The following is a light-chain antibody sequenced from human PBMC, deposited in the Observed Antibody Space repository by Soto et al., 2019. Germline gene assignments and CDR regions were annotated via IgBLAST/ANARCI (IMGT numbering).Light chain of an antibody. V-gene: IGLV1-40*01. CDR3: QSYKSSLSAVV. J-gene: IGLJ2*01. Sequence: QSALTQPPSVSGAPGQSVTISCTGSSSNIGAGYDVHWYQQLPGTAPKLLIYGNGNRPSGVPDRFSGSKSGNSASLTITGLQAEDEADYYCQSYKSSLSAVVFGGGTKLTVL. CDR1: SSNIGAGYD. CDR2: GNG.